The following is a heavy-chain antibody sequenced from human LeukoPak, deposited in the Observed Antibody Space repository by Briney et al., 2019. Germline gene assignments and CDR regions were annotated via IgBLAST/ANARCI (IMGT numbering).Heavy chain of an antibody. V-gene: IGHV3-11*03. J-gene: IGHJ4*02. Sequence: GGSLRLSCAASGFSFNESYMSWIRQAPGKGLEWVSHISSGGSDINYADSVKGRFTISRDNSENTLYLQMNSLRAEDTAVYYCAKPAISSRGWYYDYWGQGTLVTVSS. CDR2: ISSGGSDI. D-gene: IGHD6-19*01. CDR3: AKPAISSRGWYYDY. CDR1: GFSFNESY.